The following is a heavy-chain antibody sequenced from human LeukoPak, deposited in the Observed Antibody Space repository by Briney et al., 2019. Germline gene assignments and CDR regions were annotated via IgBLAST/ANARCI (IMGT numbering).Heavy chain of an antibody. CDR3: ARELRFSSYYYYMDV. Sequence: PSETLSLTCTVSGGSLSSYYGSWIRQPPGKGLEWIGYIYYSGGTNYNPSLKSRVTISVDTSKNQFSLKLSSVTAADTAVYYCARELRFSSYYYYMDVWGKGTTVTVSS. D-gene: IGHD3-3*01. V-gene: IGHV4-59*12. CDR2: IYYSGGT. J-gene: IGHJ6*03. CDR1: GGSLSSYY.